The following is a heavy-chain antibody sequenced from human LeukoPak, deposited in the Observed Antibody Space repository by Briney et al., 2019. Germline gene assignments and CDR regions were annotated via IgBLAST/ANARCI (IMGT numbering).Heavy chain of an antibody. CDR2: FDPEDGET. Sequence: GASVKVSCKVSGYTLTELSMHWVRQAPGKGLEWMGGFDPEDGETIYAQKFQGRVTMTGDTSTDTAYMELSSLRSEDTAVYYCATVARRAAAGLYYFDYWGQGTLVTVSS. J-gene: IGHJ4*02. V-gene: IGHV1-24*01. D-gene: IGHD6-13*01. CDR1: GYTLTELS. CDR3: ATVARRAAAGLYYFDY.